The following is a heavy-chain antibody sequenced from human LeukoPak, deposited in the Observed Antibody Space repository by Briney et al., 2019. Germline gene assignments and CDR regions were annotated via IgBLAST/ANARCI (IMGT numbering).Heavy chain of an antibody. V-gene: IGHV3-23*01. D-gene: IGHD1-26*01. Sequence: PGGSLRLSCAASGFTFSSYGMSWVRQAPGKGLEWVATISGSGIMTYYADSVKSRFTVSGDNSKNMVYLQMNSLTAADTAVYYCAKDRSIGTYYTFDHWGQGTLVTVSS. CDR3: AKDRSIGTYYTFDH. J-gene: IGHJ4*02. CDR1: GFTFSSYG. CDR2: ISGSGIMT.